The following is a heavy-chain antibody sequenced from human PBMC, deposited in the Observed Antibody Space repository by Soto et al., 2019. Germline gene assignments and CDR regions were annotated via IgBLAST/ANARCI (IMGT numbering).Heavy chain of an antibody. CDR3: ATHLQRYYYYYGMDV. J-gene: IGHJ6*02. CDR2: ISYDGSNK. CDR1: GFTFSSYW. Sequence: GGSLRLSCAASGFTFSSYWMHWVRQAPGKGLEWVAVISYDGSNKYYADSVKGRFTISRDNYKNTLYLQMNSLRAEDTAVYYCATHLQRYYYYYGMDVWGQGTTVTVSS. V-gene: IGHV3-30-3*01.